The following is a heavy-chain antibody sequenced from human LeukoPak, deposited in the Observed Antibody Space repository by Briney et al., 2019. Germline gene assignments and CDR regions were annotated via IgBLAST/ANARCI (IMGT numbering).Heavy chain of an antibody. CDR3: ARGGNHYYYYMDV. Sequence: SETLSLTCTVSGGSINPYYWSWIRQSPGKGLEWIGYIYYSGITDYNPSLKSRVTMSIDTSKKQLSLKLTSVTAADTAVYLCARGGNHYYYYMDVWGKGTRVTVSS. J-gene: IGHJ6*03. V-gene: IGHV4-59*01. D-gene: IGHD4-23*01. CDR1: GGSINPYY. CDR2: IYYSGIT.